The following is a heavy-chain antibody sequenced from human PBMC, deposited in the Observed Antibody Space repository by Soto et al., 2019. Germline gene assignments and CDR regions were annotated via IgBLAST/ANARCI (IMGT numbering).Heavy chain of an antibody. V-gene: IGHV4-59*01. CDR3: ARSTYYYDSSGSYTWFDP. Sequence: SGTLSLTCTVSCGSISSYYWSWIRQPPGKGLEWIGYIYYSGSTNYNPSLKSRVTISVDTSKNQFSLKLSSVTAADTAVYYCARSTYYYDSSGSYTWFDPWGQGTLVTVS. J-gene: IGHJ5*02. CDR2: IYYSGST. D-gene: IGHD3-22*01. CDR1: CGSISSYY.